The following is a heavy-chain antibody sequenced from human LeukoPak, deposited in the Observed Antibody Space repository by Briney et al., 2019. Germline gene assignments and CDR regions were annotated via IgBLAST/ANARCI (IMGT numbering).Heavy chain of an antibody. CDR2: IYYSGST. D-gene: IGHD3-3*01. CDR1: GGSISSSSYY. J-gene: IGHJ4*02. V-gene: IGHV4-39*07. CDR3: AREATDYDFWSGYPKADY. Sequence: SETLSLTCTVSGGSISSSSYYWGWIRQPPGKGLEWIGSIYYSGSTYYNPSLKSRVTISVDTSKNQFSLKLSSVTAADTAVYYCAREATDYDFWSGYPKADYWGQGTLVTVSS.